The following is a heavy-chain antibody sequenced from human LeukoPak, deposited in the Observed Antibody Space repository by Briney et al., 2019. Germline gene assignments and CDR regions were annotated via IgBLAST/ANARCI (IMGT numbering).Heavy chain of an antibody. CDR2: LNPNSGGT. CDR3: ARDLWGFDP. D-gene: IGHD2-21*01. Sequence: ASVKVSSKASGYTFTGYYIHWVRQAPGQGLEWMGSLNPNSGGTNSAQKFQGRVTMARDTSISTAYMQLSGLRSDDTAVYYCARDLWGFDPWGQGTLVTVSS. V-gene: IGHV1-2*02. CDR1: GYTFTGYY. J-gene: IGHJ5*02.